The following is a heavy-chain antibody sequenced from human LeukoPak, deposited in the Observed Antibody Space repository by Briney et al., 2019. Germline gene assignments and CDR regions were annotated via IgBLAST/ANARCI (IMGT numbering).Heavy chain of an antibody. V-gene: IGHV3-30*19. D-gene: IGHD5-18*01. J-gene: IGHJ4*02. CDR3: AKDRYGYAFEYSDS. CDR2: ISNDGSKK. CDR1: GFTFSTYG. Sequence: GGSLRLSCAASGFTFSTYGMHWVRQAPGKGLDWVAVISNDGSKKYYADSVKGRFTISRDNSKNTLSLQVSSLRTEDTAVYYCAKDRYGYAFEYSDSWGQGTLVTVSS.